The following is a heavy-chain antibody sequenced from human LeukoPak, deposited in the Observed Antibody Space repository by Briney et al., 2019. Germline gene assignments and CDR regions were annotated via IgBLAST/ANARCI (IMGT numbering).Heavy chain of an antibody. CDR1: GGSFSGYY. CDR2: INHSGST. V-gene: IGHV4-34*01. J-gene: IGHJ4*02. D-gene: IGHD3-10*01. Sequence: SETLSLTCAVYGGSFSGYYWSWIRQPPGKGLEWIGEINHSGSTNYNPSLKSRVTISVDTSKNQFSLKLSSVTAADTAVYYCATGTSVGPLWFGELLTLNYWGQGTLVTVSS. CDR3: ATGTSVGPLWFGELLTLNY.